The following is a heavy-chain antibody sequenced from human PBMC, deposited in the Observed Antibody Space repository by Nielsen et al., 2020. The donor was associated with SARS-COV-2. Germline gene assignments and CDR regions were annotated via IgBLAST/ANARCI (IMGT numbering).Heavy chain of an antibody. V-gene: IGHV3-11*04. J-gene: IGHJ6*02. CDR3: ARGNYDFWSGYYYYYGMDV. Sequence: WIRQPPGKGLEWVSYISSSGSTIYYADSVKGRFTISRDNAKNSLYLQMNSLRAEDTAVYYCARGNYDFWSGYYYYYGMDVWGQGTTVTVSS. CDR2: ISSSGSTI. D-gene: IGHD3-3*01.